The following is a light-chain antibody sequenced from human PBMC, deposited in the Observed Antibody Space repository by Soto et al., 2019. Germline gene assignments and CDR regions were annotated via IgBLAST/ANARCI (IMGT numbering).Light chain of an antibody. J-gene: IGKJ1*01. CDR3: QQYGSSPRT. V-gene: IGKV3-20*01. CDR1: QSVSID. CDR2: GAS. Sequence: EILLTQSPATLSLSPGERATLSCRASQSVSIDLAWYQQKPGQAPRLLMYGASSRATGIPERFSGSGSGTDFTLTISRLEPEDFAVYYCQQYGSSPRTFGQGTKVDIK.